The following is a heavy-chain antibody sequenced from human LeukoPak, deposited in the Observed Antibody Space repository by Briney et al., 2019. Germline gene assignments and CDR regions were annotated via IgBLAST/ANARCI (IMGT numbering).Heavy chain of an antibody. CDR1: GYSISSGYY. Sequence: SETLSLTCAVSGYSISSGYYWGWIRQPPGKGLEWIGSIYHSGSTYYNPSLKSRVTISVDTSKNQFSLKLSSVTAGDTGVYYCARDLSFGELSINWFDPWGQGTLVTVSS. J-gene: IGHJ5*02. V-gene: IGHV4-38-2*02. CDR2: IYHSGST. D-gene: IGHD3-10*01. CDR3: ARDLSFGELSINWFDP.